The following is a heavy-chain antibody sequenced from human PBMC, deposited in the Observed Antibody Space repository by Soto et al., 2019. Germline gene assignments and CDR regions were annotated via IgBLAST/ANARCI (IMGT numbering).Heavy chain of an antibody. Sequence: ASVKVSCKPSGYTFTSYDIIWVRQAPGQGLEWMGWISGYNGNTNYAQKVQGRATITRDTSTSTAYMELRSLRSDDAAVYYCARGGYSTGYAYWCEGTLVTVSS. D-gene: IGHD2-8*02. CDR1: GYTFTSYD. CDR3: ARGGYSTGYAY. V-gene: IGHV1-18*01. CDR2: ISGYNGNT. J-gene: IGHJ4*02.